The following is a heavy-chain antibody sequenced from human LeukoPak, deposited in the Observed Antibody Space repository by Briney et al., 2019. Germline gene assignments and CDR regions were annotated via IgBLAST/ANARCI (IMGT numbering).Heavy chain of an antibody. V-gene: IGHV4-39*01. CDR1: GGSISSSSYY. D-gene: IGHD3-3*01. CDR2: IYYSGST. J-gene: IGHJ3*02. Sequence: SETLSLTCTVSGGSISSSSYYWGWIRQPPGKGLEWIGSIYYSGSTYYNPSLKSRVTISVDTSKNQFSLKLSSVTAADTAVYYCARQNLLRRFLEWLNAFDIWGQGTMVTVSS. CDR3: ARQNLLRRFLEWLNAFDI.